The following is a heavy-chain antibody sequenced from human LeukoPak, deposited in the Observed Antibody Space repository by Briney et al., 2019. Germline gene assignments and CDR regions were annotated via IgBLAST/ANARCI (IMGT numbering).Heavy chain of an antibody. D-gene: IGHD3-22*01. CDR3: ARWDDSSGYYPYYFDY. CDR2: ISRSSSYI. CDR1: GFTFSSYS. V-gene: IGHV3-21*01. J-gene: IGHJ4*02. Sequence: PGGSLRLSCAASGFTFSSYSMNWVRQAPGKGLEWVSSISRSSSYIYYADSVKGRFTISRDNAKKSLYLQMNSLRAEDTAVYYCARWDDSSGYYPYYFDYWGQGTLVTVSS.